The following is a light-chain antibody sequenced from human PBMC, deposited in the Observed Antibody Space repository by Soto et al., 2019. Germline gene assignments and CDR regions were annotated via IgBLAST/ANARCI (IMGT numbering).Light chain of an antibody. Sequence: QSVLTQPPSVSAAPGQKVTISCSGSSSNIGKNYVYWYQQLPGTAPKLLIYRNNQRPSGVPDRFSGSKSGTSASLAISGLRSEDEADYYCAAWDDSLSGYVFGTGTKLTVL. J-gene: IGLJ1*01. CDR2: RNN. V-gene: IGLV1-47*01. CDR3: AAWDDSLSGYV. CDR1: SSNIGKNY.